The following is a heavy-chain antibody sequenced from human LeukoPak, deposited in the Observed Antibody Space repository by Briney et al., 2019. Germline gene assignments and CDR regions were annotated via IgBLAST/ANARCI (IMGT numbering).Heavy chain of an antibody. V-gene: IGHV3-21*01. CDR1: GFTFSSYS. J-gene: IGHJ4*02. CDR3: ARDLGSDSKFDY. Sequence: GGSLRLSCAASGFTFSSYSMNWVRQAPGKGLELVSSISSSSSYIYYADSVKGRFTISRDNTKNSLYPQMNSLRAEDTAVYYCARDLGSDSKFDYWGQGTLVTVSS. D-gene: IGHD3-10*01. CDR2: ISSSSSYI.